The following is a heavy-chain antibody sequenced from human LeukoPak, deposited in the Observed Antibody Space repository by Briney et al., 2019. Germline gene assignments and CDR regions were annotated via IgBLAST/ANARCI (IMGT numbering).Heavy chain of an antibody. CDR1: GYTFTTYD. D-gene: IGHD2-21*01. J-gene: IGHJ4*02. Sequence: ASVKVSCKASGYTFTTYDINWVRQATGQGLEWMGWMNPNSGNTGYEQKFQGRVTMTRNTSISTAYMELSSLRSEDTAVYYCARVAGNCGGDCYRLVYWGQGTLVTVAS. CDR3: ARVAGNCGGDCYRLVY. CDR2: MNPNSGNT. V-gene: IGHV1-8*01.